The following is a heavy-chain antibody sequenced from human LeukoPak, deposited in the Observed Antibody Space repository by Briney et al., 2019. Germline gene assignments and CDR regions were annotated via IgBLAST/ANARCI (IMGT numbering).Heavy chain of an antibody. CDR2: IYHSGST. V-gene: IGHV4-4*02. Sequence: PSETLSLTCAVSGGSISSSNWWSWVRQPPGKGLEWIGEIYHSGSTNYNPSLKSRVTISVDKSKNQFSLKLSSVTAADTAVYYCARDHNYYDSSGGRPFDYWGQGTLVTVSS. CDR1: GGSISSSNW. J-gene: IGHJ4*02. CDR3: ARDHNYYDSSGGRPFDY. D-gene: IGHD3-22*01.